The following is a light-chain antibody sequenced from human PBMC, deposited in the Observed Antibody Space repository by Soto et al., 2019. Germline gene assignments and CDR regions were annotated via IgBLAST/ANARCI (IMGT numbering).Light chain of an antibody. J-gene: IGKJ4*01. V-gene: IGKV4-1*01. Sequence: DIVMTQSPDSLAVSLGERATINCKSSQSVLFSSNNNNYLAWYQQKPGQPPKLLIYWASTRESGVPDRFSGSGSGTDFTPTISSLQAEDVAVYYCQQYYSTPLTFGGGTKVDIK. CDR3: QQYYSTPLT. CDR2: WAS. CDR1: QSVLFSSNNNNY.